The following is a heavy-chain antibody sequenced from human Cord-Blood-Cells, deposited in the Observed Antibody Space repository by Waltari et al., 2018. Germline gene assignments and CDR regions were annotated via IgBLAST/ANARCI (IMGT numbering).Heavy chain of an antibody. CDR2: IIPIFGTA. J-gene: IGHJ4*02. Sequence: QVQLVQCGAEVKKPGSSVKVSCKASGGTFSSYAINRVRQAPGQGLEWMGGIIPIFGTANYAQKFQGRVTITADKSTSTAYMELSSLRSEDTAVYYCARWGLRIFGVVRGFDYWGQGTLVTVSS. D-gene: IGHD3-3*01. V-gene: IGHV1-69*06. CDR1: GGTFSSYA. CDR3: ARWGLRIFGVVRGFDY.